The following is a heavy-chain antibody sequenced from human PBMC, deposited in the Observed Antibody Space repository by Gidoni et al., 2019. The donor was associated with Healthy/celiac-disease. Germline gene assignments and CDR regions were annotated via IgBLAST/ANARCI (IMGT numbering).Heavy chain of an antibody. D-gene: IGHD2-2*01. CDR1: GFTFSSYS. CDR2: ISSSSSYI. V-gene: IGHV3-21*01. J-gene: IGHJ4*02. Sequence: ELQLVESGGGLVKPGGSLRLSCAASGFTFSSYSMNWVRQAPGKGLEWVSSISSSSSYIYYADSVKGRFTISRDNAKNSLYLQMNSLRAEDTAVYYCARGGTRGIVVVPAALIDYWGQGTLVTVSS. CDR3: ARGGTRGIVVVPAALIDY.